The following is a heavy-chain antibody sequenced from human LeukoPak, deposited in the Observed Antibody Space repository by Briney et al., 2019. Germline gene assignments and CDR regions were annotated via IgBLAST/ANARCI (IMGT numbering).Heavy chain of an antibody. CDR3: ARRLPLNRYSSGWYQKSFSWFDP. CDR1: GYTFTSHD. Sequence: ASVKVSCKASGYTFTSHDINWVRQATGQGLEWMGWMNPNSGNTGYAQKFQGRVTMTRNTSISTAYMELSSLRSEDTAVYYCARRLPLNRYSSGWYQKSFSWFDPWGQGTLVTVSS. V-gene: IGHV1-8*01. D-gene: IGHD6-19*01. CDR2: MNPNSGNT. J-gene: IGHJ5*02.